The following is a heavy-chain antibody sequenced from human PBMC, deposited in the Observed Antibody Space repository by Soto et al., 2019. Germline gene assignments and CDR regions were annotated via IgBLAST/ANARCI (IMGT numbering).Heavy chain of an antibody. D-gene: IGHD3-10*01. Sequence: SGPLSLTCTFLCFSISSADYYYIWIRQPPGKGLEWIGYFHSSGATYKDPSLKSRVTISVDTSKNQISLKLDSVTAADTAVYYCASIWFGDFDYWGHGTLVTVS. V-gene: IGHV4-30-4*01. J-gene: IGHJ4*01. CDR2: FHSSGAT. CDR3: ASIWFGDFDY. CDR1: CFSISSADYY.